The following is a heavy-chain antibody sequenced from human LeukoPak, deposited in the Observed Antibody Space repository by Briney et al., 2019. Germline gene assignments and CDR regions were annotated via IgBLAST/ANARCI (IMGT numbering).Heavy chain of an antibody. CDR1: GGSISSTTYY. CDR3: ARHPPYTAVWDSSYYYMDV. V-gene: IGHV4-39*01. CDR2: IYYSEST. Sequence: PSETLSLTCTVSGGSISSTTYYWDWIPHPPGKWLDWIVSIYYSESTYYNPSLKSRITISVDTSKNHFPLRLSSVTAADTAVYYCARHPPYTAVWDSSYYYMDVWGKGTTVTVSS. D-gene: IGHD5-18*01. J-gene: IGHJ6*03.